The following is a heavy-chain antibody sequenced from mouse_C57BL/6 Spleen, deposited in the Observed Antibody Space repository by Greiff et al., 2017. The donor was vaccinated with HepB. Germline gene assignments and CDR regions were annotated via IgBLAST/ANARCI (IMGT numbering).Heavy chain of an antibody. J-gene: IGHJ2*01. Sequence: EVQLQQSGPELVKPGASVKISCKASGYTFTDYYMNWVKQSHGKSLEWIGDINPNNGGTSYNQKFKGKATLTVDKSSSTAYMELRSLTSEDSAVYYCARRDSNYGYWGQGTTLTVSS. V-gene: IGHV1-26*01. CDR2: INPNNGGT. D-gene: IGHD2-5*01. CDR1: GYTFTDYY. CDR3: ARRDSNYGY.